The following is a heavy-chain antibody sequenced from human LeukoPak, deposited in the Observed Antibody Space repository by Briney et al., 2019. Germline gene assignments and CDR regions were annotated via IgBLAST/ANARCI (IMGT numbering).Heavy chain of an antibody. CDR2: IIPILGIA. D-gene: IGHD2-21*01. J-gene: IGHJ4*02. V-gene: IGHV1-69*04. CDR1: GGTFSSYA. CDR3: ARGGGESLDY. Sequence: SVKVSCKSSGGTFSSYAISWVRQAPGQGLEWMGRIIPILGIANYAQKFQGRVTITADKSTSTAYMELSSLRSEDTAVYYCARGGGESLDYWGQRTLVTVSS.